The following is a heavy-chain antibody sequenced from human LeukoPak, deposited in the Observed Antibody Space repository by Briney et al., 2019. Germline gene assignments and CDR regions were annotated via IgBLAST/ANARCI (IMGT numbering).Heavy chain of an antibody. CDR1: GGSISSYY. Sequence: SETLSLTCTVSGGSISSYYWSWIRQPPGKGLEWIGYIYYSGSTNYNPSLKSRVTISVDTSKNQFSLKLSSVTAADTAVYYCARLENGDYWYFDLWGRGTLVTVSS. CDR2: IYYSGST. V-gene: IGHV4-59*01. J-gene: IGHJ2*01. D-gene: IGHD1-1*01. CDR3: ARLENGDYWYFDL.